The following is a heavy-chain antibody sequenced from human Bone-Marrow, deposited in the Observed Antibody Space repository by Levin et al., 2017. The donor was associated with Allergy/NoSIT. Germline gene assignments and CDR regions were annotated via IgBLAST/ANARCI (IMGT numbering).Heavy chain of an antibody. CDR3: ARGVVGATSELTS. D-gene: IGHD1-26*01. Sequence: SLKISCAASGFTFEDYAMHWVRQTPGKGLEWVSGISWNSAPIGYADSVKGRFTISRDNAKSSLFLQMNGLRPGDTAFYYCARGVVGATSELTSWGQGTLVTVSS. CDR1: GFTFEDYA. V-gene: IGHV3-9*01. CDR2: ISWNSAPI. J-gene: IGHJ5*02.